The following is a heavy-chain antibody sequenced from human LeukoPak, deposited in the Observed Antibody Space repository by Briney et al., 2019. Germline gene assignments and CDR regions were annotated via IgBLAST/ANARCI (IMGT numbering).Heavy chain of an antibody. Sequence: GGSLRLSCAASGFTFSSYAMSWVRQAPGKGLEWVSAISGSGGSTYYADSVKGRFTISRDNSKITLYLQMNSLRAEDTAVYYCAKDQALGGGLAEDWGQGTLVTVSS. D-gene: IGHD2-15*01. CDR1: GFTFSSYA. CDR2: ISGSGGST. CDR3: AKDQALGGGLAED. V-gene: IGHV3-23*01. J-gene: IGHJ4*02.